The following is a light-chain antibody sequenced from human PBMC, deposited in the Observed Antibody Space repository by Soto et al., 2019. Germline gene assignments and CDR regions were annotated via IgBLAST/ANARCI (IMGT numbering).Light chain of an antibody. V-gene: IGKV1-5*01. J-gene: IGKJ1*01. CDR1: QSISSW. CDR2: DVS. Sequence: DIQMTQSPSTLSASVGDRVTITCRASQSISSWLAWYQQKPGKAPKLLIYDVSNLESGVPSRFSGSGSGTEFTLTISSLQPDDVATYYCQQYNTFWTFDQGTKVEIK. CDR3: QQYNTFWT.